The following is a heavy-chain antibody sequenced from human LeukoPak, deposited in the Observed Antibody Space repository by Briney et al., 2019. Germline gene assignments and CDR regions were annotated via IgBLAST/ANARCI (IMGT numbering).Heavy chain of an antibody. V-gene: IGHV4-34*01. CDR1: GGSFSAYY. CDR3: ARYEEEDGYNAKTIDY. CDR2: VNHAGST. J-gene: IGHJ4*02. D-gene: IGHD5-24*01. Sequence: SETLSLTCPFYGGSFSAYYWSWIRQPPGKGLEWIGEVNHAGSTNYNPSLKSRLTISIDTSKNQFSLRLSSVTAADTAVYYCARYEEEDGYNAKTIDYWGQGTLVTVSS.